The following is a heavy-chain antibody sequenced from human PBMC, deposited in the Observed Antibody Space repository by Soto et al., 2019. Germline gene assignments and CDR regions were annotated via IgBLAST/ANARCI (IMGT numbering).Heavy chain of an antibody. CDR3: GRDNTNDAFDI. Sequence: PGGSLRLSCAASGFTFSSYWISWVRQAPWKGLEWLANIKQDGIEKYYVASVKGRFTISRDNAKNSLYLQMNSLRAEDTAVYYWGRDNTNDAFDIFGQGKMISVSS. CDR2: IKQDGIEK. V-gene: IGHV3-7*01. J-gene: IGHJ3*02. D-gene: IGHD3-3*01. CDR1: GFTFSSYW.